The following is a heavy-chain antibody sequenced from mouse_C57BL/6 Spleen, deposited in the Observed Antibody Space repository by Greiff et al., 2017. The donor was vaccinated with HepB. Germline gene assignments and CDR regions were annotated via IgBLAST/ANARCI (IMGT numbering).Heavy chain of an antibody. CDR3: ARLLYYDYDGFAY. V-gene: IGHV2-2*01. CDR2: IWSGGST. CDR1: GFSLTSYG. J-gene: IGHJ3*01. D-gene: IGHD2-4*01. Sequence: VQLQQSGPGLVQPSQSLSITCTVSGFSLTSYGVHWVRQSPGKGLEWLGVIWSGGSTDYNAAFISRLSISKDNSKSQVFFKMNSLQADDTAIYYCARLLYYDYDGFAYWGQGTLVTVSA.